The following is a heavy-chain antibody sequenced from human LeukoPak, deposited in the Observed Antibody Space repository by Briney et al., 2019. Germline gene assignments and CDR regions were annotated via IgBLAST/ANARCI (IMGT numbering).Heavy chain of an antibody. V-gene: IGHV4-59*02. CDR2: IYYGGSI. J-gene: IGHJ5*02. CDR1: GGSVTTYH. D-gene: IGHD2-2*01. Sequence: SETLSLTCTVSGGSVTTYHWSWIRQPPGKGLEWIGYIYYGGSINYNPSLNSRVTISLDTSKNEFSLKLRSVTAADTAVYYCARGGYPQETWGQGTLVTVSS. CDR3: ARGGYPQET.